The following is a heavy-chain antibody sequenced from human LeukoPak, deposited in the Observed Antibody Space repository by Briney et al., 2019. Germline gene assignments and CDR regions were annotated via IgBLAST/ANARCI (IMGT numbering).Heavy chain of an antibody. CDR1: GFTFSDYY. J-gene: IGHJ6*03. CDR2: ISSSGSTI. Sequence: GGSLRLSCAASGFTFSDYYMSWIRQAPGKGLEWVSYISSSGSTIYYAGSVKGRFTISRDNAKNSLYLQMNSLRAEDTAVYYCAREPPDCSSTSCYTDYYYYMDVWGKGTTVTVSS. D-gene: IGHD2-2*02. V-gene: IGHV3-11*01. CDR3: AREPPDCSSTSCYTDYYYYMDV.